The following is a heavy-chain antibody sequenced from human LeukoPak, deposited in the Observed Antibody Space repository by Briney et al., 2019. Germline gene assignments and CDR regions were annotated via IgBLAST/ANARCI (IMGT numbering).Heavy chain of an antibody. CDR3: AIGRRGCNGV. Sequence: SETLSLTCAVYGGSCSGYYWSWIRQPPGKGLEWIGEINHSGSTNYNPSLKSRVTISVDTSKNQFSLKLSSVTAADTAVYYCAIGRRGCNGVWGQGTLVTVSS. V-gene: IGHV4-34*01. CDR2: INHSGST. J-gene: IGHJ4*02. D-gene: IGHD2-8*01. CDR1: GGSCSGYY.